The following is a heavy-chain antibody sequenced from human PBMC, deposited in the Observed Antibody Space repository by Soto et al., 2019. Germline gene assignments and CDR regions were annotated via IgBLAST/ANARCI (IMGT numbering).Heavy chain of an antibody. V-gene: IGHV4-59*08. J-gene: IGHJ6*02. CDR2: IYYSGST. Sequence: QVQLQESGPGLVKPSETLSLTCTVSGGSISSYYWSWIRQPPGKGLEWIGYIYYSGSTNYNPSLAXLGXIXADTSNNRYSLKLSSMTAADTAVYYCATGGIAAVSSWGQGNTVTVSS. D-gene: IGHD6-13*01. CDR1: GGSISSYY. CDR3: ATGGIAAVSS.